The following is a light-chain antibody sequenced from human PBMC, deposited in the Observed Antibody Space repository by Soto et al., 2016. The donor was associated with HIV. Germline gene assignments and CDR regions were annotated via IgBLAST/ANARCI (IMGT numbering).Light chain of an antibody. CDR2: QDE. V-gene: IGLV3-1*01. Sequence: SYELTQSPSVSVSPGQTASITCSGDKLGDRYACWYQQKPGQSPMLVIYQDEKRPSGIPERFSGSNFGNTATLTIGGTQAMDEADYYCQAWDSSTVVFGGGTKLTV. CDR1: KLGDRY. CDR3: QAWDSSTVV. J-gene: IGLJ2*01.